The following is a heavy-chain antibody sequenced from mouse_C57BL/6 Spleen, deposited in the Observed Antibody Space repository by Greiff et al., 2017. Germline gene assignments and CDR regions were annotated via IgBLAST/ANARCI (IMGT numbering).Heavy chain of an antibody. V-gene: IGHV5-9*01. CDR2: ISGGGGNT. D-gene: IGHD4-1*01. J-gene: IGHJ1*03. CDR1: GFTFSSYT. Sequence: DVMLVESGGGLVKPGGSLKLSCAASGFTFSSYTMSWVRQTPEKRLEWVATISGGGGNTYYPDSVKGRFTISRDNAKNTLYLQMSSLRSEDTALYYCASPNWDWYFDVWGTGTTVTVSS. CDR3: ASPNWDWYFDV.